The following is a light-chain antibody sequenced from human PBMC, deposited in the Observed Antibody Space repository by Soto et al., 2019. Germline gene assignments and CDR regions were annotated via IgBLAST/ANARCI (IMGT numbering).Light chain of an antibody. CDR1: RGVSANY. J-gene: IGKJ1*01. CDR3: QQYGSSPRT. Sequence: ENLLTQSPGTLSLSPGEGVPLSCRASRGVSANYLAWYQQKPGQAPTLLIYGASIRAAGIPDRFSGSGSGTDFTLTIRRLEPDDFAVYYCQQYGSSPRTFGQGTKVDIK. CDR2: GAS. V-gene: IGKV3-20*01.